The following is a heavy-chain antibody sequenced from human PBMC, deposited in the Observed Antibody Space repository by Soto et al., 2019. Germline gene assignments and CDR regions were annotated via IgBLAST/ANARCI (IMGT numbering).Heavy chain of an antibody. V-gene: IGHV1-8*01. D-gene: IGHD6-13*01. J-gene: IGHJ6*03. CDR3: ARGPGSWYYYYMDV. Sequence: QVPLVQSGAEVKKPGGSVKVSCKASGYTFTSYDINWVRQATGQGLEWMGWMNPNGGNTGYAQKFQGRVTMTRNTSISTAYMELSSLRSQDTAVYYCARGPGSWYYYYMDVWGKGTTVTVSS. CDR1: GYTFTSYD. CDR2: MNPNGGNT.